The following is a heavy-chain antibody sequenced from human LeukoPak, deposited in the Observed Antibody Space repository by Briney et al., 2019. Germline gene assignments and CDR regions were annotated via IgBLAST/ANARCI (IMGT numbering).Heavy chain of an antibody. CDR1: GGSISSYY. CDR3: ARDMNYYGSGIHL. CDR2: IYTGGST. V-gene: IGHV4-4*07. J-gene: IGHJ4*02. Sequence: KASETLSLTCTVSGGSISSYYWSWIRQPAGKGLEWIGRIYTGGSTNYNPSLKSRVTISVDTSKNQFSLKLSSVTAADTAVYYCARDMNYYGSGIHLWGQGTLVTVSS. D-gene: IGHD3-10*01.